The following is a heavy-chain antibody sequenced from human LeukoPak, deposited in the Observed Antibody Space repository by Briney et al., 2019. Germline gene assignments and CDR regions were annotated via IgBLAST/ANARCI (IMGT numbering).Heavy chain of an antibody. D-gene: IGHD2-15*01. CDR1: GFTFSSYW. V-gene: IGHV3-21*01. CDR3: ARDAHPYCGGGGCQFDY. CDR2: ISSIGSYT. J-gene: IGHJ4*02. Sequence: GGSLRLSCAASGFTFSSYWMNWVRQAPGKGLEWVSCISSIGSYTYYADSVKGRFTISRDNDKNSLYLQMNRLRAEDTAVYYCARDAHPYCGGGGCQFDYWGQGTLVTVPS.